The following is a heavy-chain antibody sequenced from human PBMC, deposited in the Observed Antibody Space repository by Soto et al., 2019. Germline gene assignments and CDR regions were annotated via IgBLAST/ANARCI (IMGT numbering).Heavy chain of an antibody. Sequence: SETLSLTCTVSGGSISSYYWSRIRQPPGKGLDWFGYIYYSVSTYYNPPLKSRVTISVDTSKNQFSLKLSSVIAAVTAVYYCAIYGGNSVYFDYWGQGTLVTVSS. D-gene: IGHD4-17*01. CDR2: IYYSVST. CDR1: GGSISSYY. J-gene: IGHJ4*02. CDR3: AIYGGNSVYFDY. V-gene: IGHV4-59*08.